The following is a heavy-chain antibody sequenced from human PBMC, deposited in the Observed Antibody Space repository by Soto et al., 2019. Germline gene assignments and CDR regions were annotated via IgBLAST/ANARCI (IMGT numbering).Heavy chain of an antibody. CDR1: GYVFNHYW. Sequence: HGESLKISCKGSGYVFNHYWIAWVRQMPGKGLEWMGIIYPNDADTRYSPSFQGQVTISADKSTSTAYLQWTSLRTSDTAIYYCARVPSVVAPGNDYFGLDVWGQGTTVTVS. J-gene: IGHJ6*02. V-gene: IGHV5-51*01. D-gene: IGHD3-9*01. CDR2: IYPNDADT. CDR3: ARVPSVVAPGNDYFGLDV.